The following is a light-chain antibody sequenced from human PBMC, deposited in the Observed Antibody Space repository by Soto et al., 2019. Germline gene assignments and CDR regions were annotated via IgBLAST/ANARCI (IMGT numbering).Light chain of an antibody. V-gene: IGKV1-6*01. CDR3: LQDYNYPRT. CDR2: DAS. CDR1: QGITND. Sequence: AIQMTQSPSSLSASVGDRVTITCRASQGITNDLGWYQQKPGKAPNLLIYDASRLQSGVSSRFSGSGSGTDFTLTISNLQPEDFATYYCLQDYNYPRTLGQGTRLEIK. J-gene: IGKJ2*01.